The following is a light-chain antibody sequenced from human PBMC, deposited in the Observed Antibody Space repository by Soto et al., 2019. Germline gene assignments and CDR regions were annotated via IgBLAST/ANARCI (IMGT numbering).Light chain of an antibody. CDR1: SNDVGAFNY. Sequence: QSALTQPASVSGSPGQSITLSCTGSSNDVGAFNYVSWYRHSPGEAPKVLIRGVSIRPSGVSIRFSASKSANTASLTISGLQAEDEALYYCSSYTTSNTWVFGGGTQLTVL. CDR3: SSYTTSNTWV. CDR2: GVS. J-gene: IGLJ3*02. V-gene: IGLV2-14*03.